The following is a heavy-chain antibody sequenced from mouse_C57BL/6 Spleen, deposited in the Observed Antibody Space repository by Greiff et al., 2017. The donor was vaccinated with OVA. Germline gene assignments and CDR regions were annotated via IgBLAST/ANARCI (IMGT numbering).Heavy chain of an antibody. J-gene: IGHJ4*01. CDR2: IWGVGST. CDR1: GFSLTSYG. Sequence: VKLMESGPGLVAPSQSLSITCTVSGFSLTSYGVDWVRQSPGKGLEWLGVIWGVGSTNYNSALKSRLSISKDNSKSQVFLKMNSLQTEDTAMYYCARIYEGYAMDYWGQGTSVTVSS. V-gene: IGHV2-6*01. CDR3: ARIYEGYAMDY. D-gene: IGHD2-3*01.